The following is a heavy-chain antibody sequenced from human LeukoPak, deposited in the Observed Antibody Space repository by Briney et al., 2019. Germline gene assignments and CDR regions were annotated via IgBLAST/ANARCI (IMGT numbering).Heavy chain of an antibody. CDR3: ASLGGYYSRYYYYYYMDV. V-gene: IGHV3-48*03. CDR2: ISSSGSTI. Sequence: GGSLRLSCAASGFTFSSYEMNWVRQAPGKGLEWVSYISSSGSTIYYADSVKGRFTISRDNAKNSLYLQMNSLRAEDTAVYYCASLGGYYSRYYYYYYMDVWGKGTTVTISS. J-gene: IGHJ6*03. CDR1: GFTFSSYE. D-gene: IGHD3-22*01.